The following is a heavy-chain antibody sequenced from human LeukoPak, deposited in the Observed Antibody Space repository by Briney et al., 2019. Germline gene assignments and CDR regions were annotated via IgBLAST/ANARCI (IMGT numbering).Heavy chain of an antibody. V-gene: IGHV1-58*01. D-gene: IGHD1-26*01. J-gene: IGHJ3*02. Sequence: ASVKVSCKASGFTFTTSAVQWVRQVRGQRLGWIGWIVVGSGNTNYAQKFQERVTITRDMSTSTAYMELSSLRSEDTAVYYCAAADSGSPYADDAFDIWGQGTMVTVSS. CDR2: IVVGSGNT. CDR3: AAADSGSPYADDAFDI. CDR1: GFTFTTSA.